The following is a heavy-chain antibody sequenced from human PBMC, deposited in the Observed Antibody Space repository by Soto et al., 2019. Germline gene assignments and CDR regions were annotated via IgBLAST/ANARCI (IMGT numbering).Heavy chain of an antibody. CDR1: SGSISSSNW. J-gene: IGHJ3*02. CDR2: IYHSGST. Sequence: QVQLQESGPGLVKPSGTLSLTCAVSSGSISSSNWWSWVRQPPGKGLEWIGEIYHSGSTNYNPSLKSRVTISVDKSRNQVALQLSSVTAADTAVYYCARDLFPNIRAFDIWGQGTMVTVSS. V-gene: IGHV4-4*02. CDR3: ARDLFPNIRAFDI.